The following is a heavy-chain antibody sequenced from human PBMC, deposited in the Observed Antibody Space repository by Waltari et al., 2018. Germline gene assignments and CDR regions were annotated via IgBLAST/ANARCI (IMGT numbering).Heavy chain of an antibody. CDR1: GGSISSYY. J-gene: IGHJ6*02. V-gene: IGHV4-59*08. Sequence: QVQLQESGPGLVKPSETLSLTCTVSGGSISSYYWSRIRQPPGKGLEWIGYIYYSGSTNSHPSLKSRVTISVDTSKNQFSLKLSSVTAADTAVYYCARQGSRVVVAARDYYYGMDVWGQGTTVTVSS. CDR2: IYYSGST. CDR3: ARQGSRVVVAARDYYYGMDV. D-gene: IGHD2-15*01.